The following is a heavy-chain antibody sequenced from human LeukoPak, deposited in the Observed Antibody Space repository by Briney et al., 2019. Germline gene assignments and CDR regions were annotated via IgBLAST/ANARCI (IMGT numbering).Heavy chain of an antibody. D-gene: IGHD3-10*01. CDR1: GGSISSGDYY. CDR2: IYYSGST. J-gene: IGHJ4*02. Sequence: PSQTLSLTCTVSGGSISSGDYYRSWIRQPPGKGLEWIGYIYYSGSTYYNPSLKSRVTISVDTSKNQFSLKLSSVTAADTAVYYCAREEMVRGVIDYWGQGTLVTVSS. V-gene: IGHV4-30-4*01. CDR3: AREEMVRGVIDY.